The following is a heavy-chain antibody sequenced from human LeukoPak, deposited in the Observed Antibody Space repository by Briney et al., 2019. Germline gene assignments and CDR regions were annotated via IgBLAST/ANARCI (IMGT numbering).Heavy chain of an antibody. CDR1: GFTFSDYY. J-gene: IGHJ4*02. Sequence: GGSLRLSCAASGFTFSDYYMSWIRQAPGKGLEWVSYISSSSSYIYYADSVKGRFTISRDNAKNSLYLQMNSLRAEDTAVYYCARRGPYDFWSGPRGFDYRGQGTLVTVSS. D-gene: IGHD3-3*01. CDR2: ISSSSSYI. CDR3: ARRGPYDFWSGPRGFDY. V-gene: IGHV3-11*06.